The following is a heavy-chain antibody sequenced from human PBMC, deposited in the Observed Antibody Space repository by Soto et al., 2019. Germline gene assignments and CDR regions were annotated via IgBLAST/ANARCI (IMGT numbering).Heavy chain of an antibody. D-gene: IGHD3-3*01. Sequence: QGQLVQSGAEVTEPGASVKVSCKASGYTFSNYGVSWVRQAPGQGLEWMGWISGNTGKANYAQNLQGRVTMTTDTSTKTAYMELRSLRSDDTVVYYCARDWNWSNIRCQNCFDPWGQGTLVTVSS. V-gene: IGHV1-18*01. J-gene: IGHJ5*02. CDR3: ARDWNWSNIRCQNCFDP. CDR1: GYTFSNYG. CDR2: ISGNTGKA.